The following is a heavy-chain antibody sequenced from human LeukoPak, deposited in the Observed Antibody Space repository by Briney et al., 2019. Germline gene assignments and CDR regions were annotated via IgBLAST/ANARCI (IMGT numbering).Heavy chain of an antibody. CDR3: ARDLVDYYDSSGSQNWFDP. D-gene: IGHD3-22*01. Sequence: PSETLSLTCTVSGDSISSSSYYWGWIRQPPGKGLEWIGNIYYSGSTYYNPSLKSRVTISVDTSKNQFSLKLSSVTAADTAVYYCARDLVDYYDSSGSQNWFDPWGQGTLVTVSS. V-gene: IGHV4-39*07. CDR1: GDSISSSSYY. CDR2: IYYSGST. J-gene: IGHJ5*02.